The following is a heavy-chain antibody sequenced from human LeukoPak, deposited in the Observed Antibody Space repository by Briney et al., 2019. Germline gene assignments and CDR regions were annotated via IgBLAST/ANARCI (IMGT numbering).Heavy chain of an antibody. CDR2: ISAYNGNT. V-gene: IGHV1-18*01. CDR1: GYTFTSYG. J-gene: IGHJ6*03. Sequence: GASVKVSCKASGYTFTSYGISWVRQAPGQGLEWMGWISAYNGNTNYAQKLQGRVTMTTDTSTSTAYMELRSLRTDETAVYYCARDVLRYCSGGSCPMDVWGKGTTVTVSS. D-gene: IGHD2-15*01. CDR3: ARDVLRYCSGGSCPMDV.